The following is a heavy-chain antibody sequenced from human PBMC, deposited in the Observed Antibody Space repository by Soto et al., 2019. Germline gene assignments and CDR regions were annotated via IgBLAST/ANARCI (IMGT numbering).Heavy chain of an antibody. J-gene: IGHJ6*02. CDR2: ISYDGSNK. Sequence: QVQLVESGGGVVQPGRSLRLSCAASGFTFSSYGMHWVRQAPGKGLEWVAVISYDGSNKYYADSVKGRFTISRDNFKNTMYLQMNSLRAVDTAVYYCAKNGGEVLGYFDWWAVYYYGMDVWGQGTTVTVSS. CDR1: GFTFSSYG. CDR3: AKNGGEVLGYFDWWAVYYYGMDV. D-gene: IGHD3-9*01. V-gene: IGHV3-30*18.